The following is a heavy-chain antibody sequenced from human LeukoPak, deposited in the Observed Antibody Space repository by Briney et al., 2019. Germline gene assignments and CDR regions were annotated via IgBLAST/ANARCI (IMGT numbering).Heavy chain of an antibody. V-gene: IGHV3-15*01. J-gene: IGHJ4*02. CDR3: ATDLLDY. CDR1: GFTFNNFW. Sequence: GGSLRLSCAASGFTFNNFWMSWVRKAPGKGLEWIGRIKSQTDGGTADYAAPVKGRFTISRDDSKTTLFLQMNSLKTEDTAMYYCATDLLDYWGRGTLVTVSS. CDR2: IKSQTDGGTA.